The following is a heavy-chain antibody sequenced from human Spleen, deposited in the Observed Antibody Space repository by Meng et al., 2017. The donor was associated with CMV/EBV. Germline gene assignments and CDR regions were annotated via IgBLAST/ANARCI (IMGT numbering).Heavy chain of an antibody. CDR3: ARGLRAAAATFDY. D-gene: IGHD6-13*01. J-gene: IGHJ4*02. CDR1: GYTFTSDA. CDR2: INTNTGNP. V-gene: IGHV7-4-1*02. Sequence: CKASGYTFTSDAMNWVRQAPAQGLEWMGWINTNTGNPTYAQGFTGRFVFSLDTSVSTAYLQISSLKAEDTAVYYCARGLRAAAATFDYWGQGTLVTVSS.